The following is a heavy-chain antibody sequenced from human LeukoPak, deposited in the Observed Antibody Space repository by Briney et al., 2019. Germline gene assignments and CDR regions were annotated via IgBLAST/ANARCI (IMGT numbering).Heavy chain of an antibody. J-gene: IGHJ2*01. CDR1: GFTFSSYG. CDR3: ARDSDSAIPYCYFDL. V-gene: IGHV3-48*04. CDR2: ISSTGSTT. D-gene: IGHD2-2*02. Sequence: GGSLRLSCAASGFTFSSYGMNWVRQAPGKGLEWVASISSTGSTTYYADPVQGRFTISRDNAKTSLYLQMSSLRVEDTATYFCARDSDSAIPYCYFDLWGRGTLVTVSS.